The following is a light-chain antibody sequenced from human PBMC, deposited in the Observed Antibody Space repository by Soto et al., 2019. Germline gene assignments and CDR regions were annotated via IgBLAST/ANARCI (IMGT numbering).Light chain of an antibody. J-gene: IGLJ2*01. CDR1: YSNVETNY. CDR3: SATDDSLGGPV. Sequence: QSVLTQPPSASGTPGQRVTISCSGSYSNVETNYVYWYQQVPGTAPKLLIYTNDQRPSGVPDRFSASKSGTSASLAISGLRSEDGADYFCSATDDSLGGPVFGGGTKVTV. CDR2: TND. V-gene: IGLV1-47*02.